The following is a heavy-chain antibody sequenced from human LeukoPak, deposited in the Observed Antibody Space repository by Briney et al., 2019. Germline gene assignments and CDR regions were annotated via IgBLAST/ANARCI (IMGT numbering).Heavy chain of an antibody. CDR1: GFTFSSYA. CDR2: ISTSGGST. J-gene: IGHJ4*02. CDR3: AKSQGSYSYTFDY. D-gene: IGHD3-16*02. V-gene: IGHV3-23*01. Sequence: GGSLRLSCAASGFTFSSYAMSWVRQAPGKGLEWASIISTSGGSTYYADSVKGRFTISRDNSKNTLYLQMNSLRAEDTAVYYCAKSQGSYSYTFDYWGQGTLVTVSS.